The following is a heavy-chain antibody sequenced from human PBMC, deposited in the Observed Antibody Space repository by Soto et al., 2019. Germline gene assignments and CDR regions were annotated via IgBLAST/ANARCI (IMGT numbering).Heavy chain of an antibody. CDR1: GYIFTNYA. CDR3: AGRAYGAYDFDY. V-gene: IGHV1-3*01. J-gene: IGHJ4*02. CDR2: INPDNGNT. D-gene: IGHD5-12*01. Sequence: QVHLVQSGAEVKKPGAPVKVSCKASGYIFTNYALHWVRQAPGQRLEWMGWINPDNGNTKYSQKFQGRVTITRDTSATTAYMELASLRSEDTAVYYCAGRAYGAYDFDYWGQGTLVTVSS.